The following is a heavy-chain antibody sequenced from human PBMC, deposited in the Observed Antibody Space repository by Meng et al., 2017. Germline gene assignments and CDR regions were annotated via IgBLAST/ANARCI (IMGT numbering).Heavy chain of an antibody. D-gene: IGHD3-10*01. J-gene: IGHJ4*02. V-gene: IGHV1-2*02. Sequence: ASVDVSFKASGYTFTGYYMHWVRQAPGQGLEWMGWIKPNSGGTNYAQKVQGRVTMTRDTSISTAYMELSRLRSDDTAVYYCARDKFGELFDYWGQGTLVTVSS. CDR3: ARDKFGELFDY. CDR1: GYTFTGYY. CDR2: IKPNSGGT.